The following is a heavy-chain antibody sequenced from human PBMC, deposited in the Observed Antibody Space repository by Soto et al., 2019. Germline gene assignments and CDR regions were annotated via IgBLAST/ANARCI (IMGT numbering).Heavy chain of an antibody. Sequence: GASVKVSCKVSGYTLTELSMHWVRQAPGKGLEWMGGFDPEDGETIYAQKFQGRVTMTEDTSTDTAYMELSSLRSEDTAVYYCATVSRYCSSTRCMGYYYYYMDVWGKGTTVTVSS. J-gene: IGHJ6*03. CDR3: ATVSRYCSSTRCMGYYYYYMDV. CDR1: GYTLTELS. V-gene: IGHV1-24*01. D-gene: IGHD2-2*01. CDR2: FDPEDGET.